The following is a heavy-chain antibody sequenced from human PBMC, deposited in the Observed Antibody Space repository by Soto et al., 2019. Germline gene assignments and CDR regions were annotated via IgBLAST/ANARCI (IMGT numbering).Heavy chain of an antibody. CDR1: GYSFTSYW. D-gene: IGHD2-2*01. Sequence: GESLKISCKGSGYSFTSYWIGWVRQMPGKGLEWMGIIYPGDSDTRYSPSFQGKVTISADKSISTAYLQWSSLKASDTAMYYCARGYCSSTSCYVRWWFDPWGQGTLVTVSS. V-gene: IGHV5-51*01. CDR3: ARGYCSSTSCYVRWWFDP. J-gene: IGHJ5*02. CDR2: IYPGDSDT.